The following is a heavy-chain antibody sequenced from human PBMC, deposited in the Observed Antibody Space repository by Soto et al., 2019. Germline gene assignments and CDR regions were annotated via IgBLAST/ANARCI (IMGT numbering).Heavy chain of an antibody. CDR2: IYHTGST. V-gene: IGHV4-4*02. J-gene: IGHJ4*02. CDR3: AHRPIVGAAI. CDR1: GGSISNSNW. D-gene: IGHD1-26*01. Sequence: TLSLTCGVFGGSISNSNWWTWVRQPPGKGLEWIGEIYHTGSTNYNSSLMSRVTISLDKPNNQFSLKLSSVTAADTAVYYCAHRPIVGAAIWGQGTLVTVSS.